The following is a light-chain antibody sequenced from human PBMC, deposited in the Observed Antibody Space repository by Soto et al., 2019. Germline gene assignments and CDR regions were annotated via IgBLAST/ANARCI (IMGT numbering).Light chain of an antibody. Sequence: QSALTQPASVSGSPGQSITISCTGTSSDVASYNLVSWYQQHPGKAPKVMIYEVSKRPSGVSNRFSGSKSGNTASLTISGLQAEDEGDYYCCSYAGSWTFVFGTGTKLTVL. CDR2: EVS. CDR1: SSDVASYNL. J-gene: IGLJ1*01. V-gene: IGLV2-23*02. CDR3: CSYAGSWTFV.